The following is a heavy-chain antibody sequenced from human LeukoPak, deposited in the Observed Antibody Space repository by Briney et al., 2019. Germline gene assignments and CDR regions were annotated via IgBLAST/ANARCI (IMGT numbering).Heavy chain of an antibody. CDR3: AGERPSSSWYDF. D-gene: IGHD6-13*01. V-gene: IGHV3-7*01. J-gene: IGHJ5*01. Sequence: PGGSLRLSCAASEFTFSTYLMTLVRQAPWKGLEWVANIKQDGSEKYYADSVRGRFTISRDNGKKSLYLQMNSLRVEDTAVYYCAGERPSSSWYDFWGQGTLVTVSS. CDR2: IKQDGSEK. CDR1: EFTFSTYL.